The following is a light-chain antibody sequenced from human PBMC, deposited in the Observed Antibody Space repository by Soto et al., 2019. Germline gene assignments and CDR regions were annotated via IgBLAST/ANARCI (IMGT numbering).Light chain of an antibody. CDR1: QSISSSY. CDR2: GAS. V-gene: IGKV3-20*01. CDR3: QQYVTSLT. Sequence: DIVLTQSPGTLSLSPGERGTLSCRASQSISSSYLAWYQQKPGQAPRLLIYGASTRATGIPDRFSGSGSETDFTLTISRLEPEDFALYYCQQYVTSLTFGGGTKVQIK. J-gene: IGKJ4*01.